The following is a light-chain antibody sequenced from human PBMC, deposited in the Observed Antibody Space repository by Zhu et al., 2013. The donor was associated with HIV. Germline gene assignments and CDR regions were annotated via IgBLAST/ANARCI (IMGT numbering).Light chain of an antibody. J-gene: IGKJ1*01. V-gene: IGKV3D-15*01. Sequence: EIVMTQSPATLSVSPGERATLSCRASQSVSSNLAWYQQKPGLAPRLLIYGASTRATGIPDRFSGSGSGTEFTLTISSLQSEDFAVYYCQQYFNWPPWTFGQGTKVE. CDR1: QSVSSN. CDR2: GAS. CDR3: QQYFNWPPWT.